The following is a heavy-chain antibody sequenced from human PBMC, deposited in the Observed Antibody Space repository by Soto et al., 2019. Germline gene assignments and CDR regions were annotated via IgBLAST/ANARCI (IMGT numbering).Heavy chain of an antibody. CDR3: ARIFDY. J-gene: IGHJ4*02. CDR2: IYYSGST. CDR1: GGSISSSNW. V-gene: IGHV4-39*01. Sequence: SENLSLTCACSGGSISSSNWWSWVRQPPGKGLEWIGSIYYSGSTYYNPSLKSRVTISVDTSKNQFSLKLSSVTAADTAVYYCARIFDYWGQGTLVTVSS.